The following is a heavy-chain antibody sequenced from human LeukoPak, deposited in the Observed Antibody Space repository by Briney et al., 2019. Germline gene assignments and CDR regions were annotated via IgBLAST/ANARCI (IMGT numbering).Heavy chain of an antibody. Sequence: SVKVSCKASGGAFSSYAISWVRQAPGQGLEWMGGIIPIFGTANYAQKFQGRVTITTDESTSTAYMELSSLRSEDTAVYYCARDGYYDSSGSLNPRDYWGQGTLVTVSS. CDR1: GGAFSSYA. J-gene: IGHJ4*02. V-gene: IGHV1-69*05. CDR2: IIPIFGTA. D-gene: IGHD3-22*01. CDR3: ARDGYYDSSGSLNPRDY.